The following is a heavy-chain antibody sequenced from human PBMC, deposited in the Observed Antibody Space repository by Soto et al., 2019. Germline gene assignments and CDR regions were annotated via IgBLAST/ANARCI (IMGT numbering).Heavy chain of an antibody. CDR2: ISWNSGSI. CDR3: AKEILLWFGELSGAFDI. Sequence: GGSLRLSCAASGFTFDDYAMHWVRQAPGKGLEWVSGISWNSGSIGYADSVKGRFTISRDNAKNSLYLQMNSLRAEDTALYYCAKEILLWFGELSGAFDIWGQGTMVT. CDR1: GFTFDDYA. D-gene: IGHD3-10*01. J-gene: IGHJ3*02. V-gene: IGHV3-9*01.